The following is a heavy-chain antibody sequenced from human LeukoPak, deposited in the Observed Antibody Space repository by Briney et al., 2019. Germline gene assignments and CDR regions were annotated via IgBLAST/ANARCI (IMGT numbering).Heavy chain of an antibody. Sequence: GGSLRLSCAASGFTFSDYYMSWIRQAPGKGLEWVSYISSSGSTIYYADSVKGRSTISRDNAKNSLYLQMNSLRAEDTAVYYCASGYCSGGSCYPPDYWGQGTLVTVSS. CDR3: ASGYCSGGSCYPPDY. J-gene: IGHJ4*02. D-gene: IGHD2-15*01. CDR2: ISSSGSTI. V-gene: IGHV3-11*01. CDR1: GFTFSDYY.